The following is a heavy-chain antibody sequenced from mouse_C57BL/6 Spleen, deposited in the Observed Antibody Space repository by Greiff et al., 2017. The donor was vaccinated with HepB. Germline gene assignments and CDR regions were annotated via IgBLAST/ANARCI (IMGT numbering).Heavy chain of an antibody. CDR2: IHPNSGST. J-gene: IGHJ3*01. CDR1: GYTFTSYW. D-gene: IGHD1-1*01. V-gene: IGHV1-64*01. CDR3: ARESYYGSRTWFAY. Sequence: QVQLQQPGAELVKPGASVKLSCKASGYTFTSYWMHWVKQRPGQGLEWIGMIHPNSGSTNYNEKFKSKATLTVDKSSSTAYMPLSSLTSEDSAVYYCARESYYGSRTWFAYWGQGTLVTVSA.